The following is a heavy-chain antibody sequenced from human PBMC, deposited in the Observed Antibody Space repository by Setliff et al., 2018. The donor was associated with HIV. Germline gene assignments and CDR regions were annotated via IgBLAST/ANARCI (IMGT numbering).Heavy chain of an antibody. CDR1: RYTFTDFY. V-gene: IGHV1-2*06. D-gene: IGHD5-12*01. J-gene: IGHJ5*02. CDR3: ARAHFLVAMTRNWFDP. Sequence: ASVKVSCKASRYTFTDFYIHWVRQAPGQGLEWIGRINPKSGVADYLKKFQGRVTMTTDTSTNTAHMELIRPRFDDTAVYYCARAHFLVAMTRNWFDPWGQGTLVTVSS. CDR2: INPKSGVA.